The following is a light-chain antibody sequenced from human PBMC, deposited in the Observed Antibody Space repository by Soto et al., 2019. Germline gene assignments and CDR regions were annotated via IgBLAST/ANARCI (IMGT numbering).Light chain of an antibody. Sequence: QSVLTQPPSVSAAPGQKVTISCSGSSSNIGNNYVSWYQQLPGTAPKLLIYDNNKRPPGIPDRFSGSKTGTSATLGITGRQTGDEDDYYCGTWDSSLSAVVFGGGTKLTVL. CDR3: GTWDSSLSAVV. CDR2: DNN. CDR1: SSNIGNNY. V-gene: IGLV1-51*01. J-gene: IGLJ2*01.